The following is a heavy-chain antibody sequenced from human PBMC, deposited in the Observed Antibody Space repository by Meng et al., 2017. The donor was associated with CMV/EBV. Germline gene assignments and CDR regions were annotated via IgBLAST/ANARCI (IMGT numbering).Heavy chain of an antibody. CDR1: GFTFSNAW. CDR3: TTSRITMFGVVASDAFDI. Sequence: GESLMIPCAASGFTFSNAWMSWVRHAPGKGLEWVVRIKSKTDGGTTDYAAPVKGRFIITREDSKNTLYLQMTSLKTEDTAVYYCTTSRITMFGVVASDAFDIWGQGTMVTVSS. J-gene: IGHJ3*02. D-gene: IGHD3-3*01. V-gene: IGHV3-15*01. CDR2: IKSKTDGGTT.